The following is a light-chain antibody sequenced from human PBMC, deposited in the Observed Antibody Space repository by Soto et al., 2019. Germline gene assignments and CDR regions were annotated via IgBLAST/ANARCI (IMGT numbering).Light chain of an antibody. V-gene: IGKV1-39*01. J-gene: IGKJ5*01. CDR1: QGISSY. CDR3: QQSYSTPSIT. Sequence: DIPMTQSPSSLSASVGDGVPITCRASQGISSYLAWYQQKPGKAPKLLIYAASTLQSGVPSRFSGSGSGTDFTLTISSLQPEDFATYYCQQSYSTPSITFGQGTRLEIK. CDR2: AAS.